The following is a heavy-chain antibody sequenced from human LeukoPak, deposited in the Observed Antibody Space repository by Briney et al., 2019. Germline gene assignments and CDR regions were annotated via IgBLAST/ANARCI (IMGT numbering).Heavy chain of an antibody. CDR1: GFTFSSYG. J-gene: IGHJ3*02. V-gene: IGHV3-30*18. D-gene: IGHD3-10*01. CDR2: ISYDGSNK. Sequence: PGGSLRLSCAASGFTFSSYGMHWVRQAPGKGLEWVAVISYDGSNKYYADSVKGRFTISRDNSKNTLYLQMNSLRAEDTAVYYCAKGTGITMVRGPATNAFDIWGQGTMVTASS. CDR3: AKGTGITMVRGPATNAFDI.